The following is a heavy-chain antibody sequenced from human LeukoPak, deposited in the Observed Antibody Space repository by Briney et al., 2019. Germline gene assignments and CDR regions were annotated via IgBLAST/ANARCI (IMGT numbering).Heavy chain of an antibody. CDR1: GYTFTSYA. Sequence: GASVKVSCKASGYTFTSYAMHWVRQAPGQRLEWMGWINAGNGNTKYSQKFQGRVTITRDTSASTAYMELSSLRSEDTAVYYCARDPPHCSGGSCYSVVVDYWGQGTLVTVSS. V-gene: IGHV1-3*01. CDR2: INAGNGNT. J-gene: IGHJ4*02. CDR3: ARDPPHCSGGSCYSVVVDY. D-gene: IGHD2-15*01.